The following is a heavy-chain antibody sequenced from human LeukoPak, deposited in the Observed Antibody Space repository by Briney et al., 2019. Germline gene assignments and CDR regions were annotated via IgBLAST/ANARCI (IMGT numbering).Heavy chain of an antibody. CDR2: IYYSGST. D-gene: IGHD3-22*01. V-gene: IGHV4-30-4*01. Sequence: SETLSLTCTVSGGSISSGDYYWSWIRQPPGKGLEWIGYIYYSGSTYYNPSLKSRVTISVDTSKNQFSLKLSSVTAADTAVYYCARASDDSSGYYYAHDYWGQGTLVTVSS. J-gene: IGHJ4*02. CDR1: GGSISSGDYY. CDR3: ARASDDSSGYYYAHDY.